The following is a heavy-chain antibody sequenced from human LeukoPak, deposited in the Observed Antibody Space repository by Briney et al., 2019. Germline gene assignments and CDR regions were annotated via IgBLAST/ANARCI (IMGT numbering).Heavy chain of an antibody. V-gene: IGHV3-30*03. CDR3: ASGGKDY. D-gene: IGHD3-10*01. CDR1: AFTFSTFS. Sequence: GGSLRLSCAASAFTFSTFSMHWVRQAPGKGLEWVAVISYDGSNKYYADSVKGRFTISRDNTHKSLYLQMTSLRAEDTALYYCASGGKDYWGQGTLVTVSS. CDR2: ISYDGSNK. J-gene: IGHJ4*02.